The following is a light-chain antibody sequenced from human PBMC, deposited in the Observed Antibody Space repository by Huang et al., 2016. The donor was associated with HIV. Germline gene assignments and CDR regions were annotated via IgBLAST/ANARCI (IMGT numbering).Light chain of an antibody. CDR1: QSISSW. J-gene: IGKJ1*01. CDR3: QQYNSYWT. V-gene: IGKV1-5*03. CDR2: KAS. Sequence: DIQMTQSPSTLSAFVGDRVTITCRASQSISSWLAWYQQKPGKAPKLLIYKASSLESGVPSRFSGSGSGTEFTLTISSLQLDDFATYYCQQYNSYWTFGQGTKVEIK.